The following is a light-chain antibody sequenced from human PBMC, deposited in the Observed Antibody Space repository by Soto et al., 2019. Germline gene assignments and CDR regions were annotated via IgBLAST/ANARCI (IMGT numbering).Light chain of an antibody. CDR1: ESISSW. CDR2: KAS. Sequence: DIQMTQSPSTLSASVGDRVTITCRASESISSWLAWYQQKPGKAPKLLIYKASNLETGVPSRFSGSGSGTEFTLTSSSLQPDDFASYYYHQYDSFWTFGQGTKLEI. J-gene: IGKJ1*01. CDR3: HQYDSFWT. V-gene: IGKV1-5*03.